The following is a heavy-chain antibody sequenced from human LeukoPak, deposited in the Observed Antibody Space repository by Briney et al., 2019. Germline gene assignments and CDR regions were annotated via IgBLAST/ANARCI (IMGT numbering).Heavy chain of an antibody. V-gene: IGHV5-51*01. Sequence: GASLQISCKGSGYIFTSYWIGWVRQLPGKGLEWMGIIYPGDSDTRYSPSFQGQVTISADKSISTAYLQWSSLKASDTAMYYCARPFYDSSGYYVAHWGQGTLVTVSS. CDR1: GYIFTSYW. J-gene: IGHJ4*02. CDR3: ARPFYDSSGYYVAH. CDR2: IYPGDSDT. D-gene: IGHD3-22*01.